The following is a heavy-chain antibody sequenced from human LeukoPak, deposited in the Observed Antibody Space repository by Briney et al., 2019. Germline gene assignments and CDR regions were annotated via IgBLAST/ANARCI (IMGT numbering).Heavy chain of an antibody. CDR2: ISVYNGNT. D-gene: IGHD6-19*01. V-gene: IGHV1-18*01. J-gene: IGHJ4*02. CDR1: GYTFTSHG. Sequence: ASVKVSCKASGYTFTSHGITWVRQAPGQGLEWMGWISVYNGNTNYAQKVQARVTMTTDTSTSTAYMELSSLRSEDTAVYYCATRAPHSSGWYQGLLFDYWGQGTLVTVSS. CDR3: ATRAPHSSGWYQGLLFDY.